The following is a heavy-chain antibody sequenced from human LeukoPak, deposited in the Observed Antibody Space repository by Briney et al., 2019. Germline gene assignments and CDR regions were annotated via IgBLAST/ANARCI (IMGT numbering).Heavy chain of an antibody. V-gene: IGHV3-11*01. CDR2: ISSSGSTI. CDR3: AREGIAARLIRYYYMDV. D-gene: IGHD6-6*01. J-gene: IGHJ6*03. Sequence: GGSLRLSCAASGFTFSDYYMSWIRQAPGKGLEWVSYISSSGSTIYYADSVKGRFTISRDNAKNSLYLQMNSLRAEDTAVYYCAREGIAARLIRYYYMDVWGKGTRSPSP. CDR1: GFTFSDYY.